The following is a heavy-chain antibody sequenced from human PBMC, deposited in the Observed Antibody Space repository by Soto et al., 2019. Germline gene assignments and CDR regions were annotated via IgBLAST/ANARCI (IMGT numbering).Heavy chain of an antibody. CDR3: ARSYLRRFDY. Sequence: GGSLRLSCAASGFTFSGHWMHWVRQVPGKGLEWVSQINTDGSSSAYVDSVKGRFTISRDNAKNTLYLQMNSLRVEDTAVYYCARSYLRRFDYWGQGTLVTVSS. CDR2: INTDGSSS. V-gene: IGHV3-74*01. CDR1: GFTFSGHW. J-gene: IGHJ4*02.